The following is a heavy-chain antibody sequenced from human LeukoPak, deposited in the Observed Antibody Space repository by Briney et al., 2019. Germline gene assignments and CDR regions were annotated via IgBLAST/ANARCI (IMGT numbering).Heavy chain of an antibody. J-gene: IGHJ5*02. CDR3: ATVAIGYCSGGSCYSPRNWFDP. Sequence: ASVKVSCKVSGYTLTELSMHWVRQAPGKGLEWMGGFDPEDGETINAQKFQGRVTMTEDTSTDTAYMELSSLRSEDTAVYYCATVAIGYCSGGSCYSPRNWFDPWGQGTLVTVSS. V-gene: IGHV1-24*01. CDR1: GYTLTELS. CDR2: FDPEDGET. D-gene: IGHD2-15*01.